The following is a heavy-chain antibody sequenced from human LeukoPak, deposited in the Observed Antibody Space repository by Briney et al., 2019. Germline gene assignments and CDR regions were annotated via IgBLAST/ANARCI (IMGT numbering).Heavy chain of an antibody. V-gene: IGHV4-34*01. CDR3: ARADYSSSWSHYYYYMDV. D-gene: IGHD6-13*01. J-gene: IGHJ6*03. Sequence: KPSETLSLTCAVYGGSFSGYYWSWIRQPPGKGLEWIGEINHSGSTNYNPSLKSRVTISVDTSKNQFSLKLSSVTAADTAVYFCARADYSSSWSHYYYYMDVWGTGTTVTVSS. CDR2: INHSGST. CDR1: GGSFSGYY.